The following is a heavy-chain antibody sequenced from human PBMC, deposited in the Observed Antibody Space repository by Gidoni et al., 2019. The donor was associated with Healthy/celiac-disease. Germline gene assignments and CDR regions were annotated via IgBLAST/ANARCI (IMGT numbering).Heavy chain of an antibody. D-gene: IGHD4-17*01. CDR3: ARVRRAHGDWIESRETYGDYQRDAFDI. V-gene: IGHV1-18*01. J-gene: IGHJ3*02. CDR2: ISAYNGNT. Sequence: LKRKRWISAYNGNTNYAQKLQGRVTMTTDTSTSTAYMELRSLRSDDTAVYYCARVRRAHGDWIESRETYGDYQRDAFDIWGQGTMVTVSS.